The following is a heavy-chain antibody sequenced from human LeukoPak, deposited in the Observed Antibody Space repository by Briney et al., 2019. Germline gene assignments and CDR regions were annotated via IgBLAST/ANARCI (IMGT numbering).Heavy chain of an antibody. D-gene: IGHD6-19*01. V-gene: IGHV7-4-1*02. CDR3: ARAGYSSGWSYYYYYYYYIDV. Sequence: ASVKVSCKASGYTFTSYAMNWVRQAPGQGLEWMGWINTNTGNPTYVQGFTGRFVFSLDTSVSTAYLQISSLKAEDPPVYYCARAGYSSGWSYYYYYYYYIDVWGKGTTVTVSS. CDR2: INTNTGNP. J-gene: IGHJ6*03. CDR1: GYTFTSYA.